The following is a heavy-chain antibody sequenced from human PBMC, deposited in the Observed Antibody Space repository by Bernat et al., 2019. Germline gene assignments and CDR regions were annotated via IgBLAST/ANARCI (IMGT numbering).Heavy chain of an antibody. CDR3: AKDRDFWSGYQFDY. Sequence: EVQLVESGGGLVQPGGSLRLSCAASGFTVSSNYMSWVRQAPGKGLEWVSVIYSGGSTYYADSVKGRFTISRDNSKNTLYLQMNSLRAEDTAVYYCAKDRDFWSGYQFDYWGQGTLVTVSS. D-gene: IGHD3-3*01. CDR2: IYSGGST. V-gene: IGHV3-66*01. J-gene: IGHJ4*02. CDR1: GFTVSSNY.